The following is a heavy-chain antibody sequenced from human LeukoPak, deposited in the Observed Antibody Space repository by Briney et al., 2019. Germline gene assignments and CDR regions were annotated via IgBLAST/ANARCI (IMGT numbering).Heavy chain of an antibody. V-gene: IGHV1-2*02. CDR1: GYTFTGYY. Sequence: GASVKVSCKASGYTFTGYYLHWVRQAPGQGLEWMGWINPNSGGTNYAQKFQGRVTMTRDTSISTAYMELSRLRSDDTAVYYCARATGYDYVWGSYFDYWGQGTLVTVSS. CDR3: ARATGYDYVWGSYFDY. CDR2: INPNSGGT. D-gene: IGHD3-16*01. J-gene: IGHJ4*02.